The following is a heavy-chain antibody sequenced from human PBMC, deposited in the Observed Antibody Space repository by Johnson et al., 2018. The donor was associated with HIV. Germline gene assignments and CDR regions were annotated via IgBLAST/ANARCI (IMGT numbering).Heavy chain of an antibody. J-gene: IGHJ3*02. V-gene: IGHV3-20*04. CDR1: GFIFDDYG. Sequence: VYLVESGGGVLRPGASLRLSCEGFGFIFDDYGLNWVRQGPGKGLEWVSGINWNGGNTGYADSVKGRCTISRDNDKSSVYMQMNSLRAEDTAVYYCARFRVEAAAGRGDAFESWGQGTMVTVCS. CDR2: INWNGGNT. CDR3: ARFRVEAAAGRGDAFES. D-gene: IGHD6-13*01.